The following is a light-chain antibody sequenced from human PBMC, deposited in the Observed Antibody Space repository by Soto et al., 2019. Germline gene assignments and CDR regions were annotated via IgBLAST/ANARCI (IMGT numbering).Light chain of an antibody. V-gene: IGLV2-14*01. J-gene: IGLJ2*01. Sequence: QSALTQPASVSGSPGQSITISCTGTNNDVGAYPYVSWYQQHPGTAPKLIIYEVTNRPSGISDRFSGSKSGNTASLTISGLQAEDESDYYCSSFATSGTTVIFGGGPSSPS. CDR1: NNDVGAYPY. CDR3: SSFATSGTTVI. CDR2: EVT.